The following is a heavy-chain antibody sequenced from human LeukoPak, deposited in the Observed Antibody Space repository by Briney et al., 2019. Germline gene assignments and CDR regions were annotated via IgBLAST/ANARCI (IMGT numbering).Heavy chain of an antibody. J-gene: IGHJ5*02. CDR2: IYYSGST. D-gene: IGHD6-13*01. Sequence: SETLSLTCTVSGASIRNYYWSWIRQSPGKGLEWIGYIYYSGSTNYNPSLESRVDMSVDPAKNQFSLRLSSVTAADTAIYYCSRRYSSSWYVGFFDPWGQGTLVTVSS. CDR3: SRRYSSSWYVGFFDP. V-gene: IGHV4-59*08. CDR1: GASIRNYY.